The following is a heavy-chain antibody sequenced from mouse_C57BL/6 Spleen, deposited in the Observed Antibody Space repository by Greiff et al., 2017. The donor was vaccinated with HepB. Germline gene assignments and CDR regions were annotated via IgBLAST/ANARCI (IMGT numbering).Heavy chain of an antibody. V-gene: IGHV1-66*01. Sequence: VQLQQSGPELVKPGASVKISCKASGYSFTSYYIHWVKQRPGQGLEWIGWIYPGSGNTKYNEKFKGKATLTADTSSSTAYMQLSSLTSEDSAVYYCARNYGSRAWCAYWGQGTLVTVSA. CDR3: ARNYGSRAWCAY. CDR2: IYPGSGNT. D-gene: IGHD1-1*01. J-gene: IGHJ3*01. CDR1: GYSFTSYY.